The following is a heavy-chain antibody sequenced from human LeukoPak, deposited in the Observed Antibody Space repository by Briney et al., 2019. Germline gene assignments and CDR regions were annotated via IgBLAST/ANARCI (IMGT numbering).Heavy chain of an antibody. J-gene: IGHJ4*02. CDR3: ATRYDSSGYYYEEPFHFDY. CDR2: IYYSGST. Sequence: SETLSLTCTVSGGSISSSSYYWGWIRQPPGKGLEWIGSIYYSGSTYYNPSLKSRVTISVDTSKNQFSLKLSSVTAADTAVYYCATRYDSSGYYYEEPFHFDYWGQGTLVTVSS. D-gene: IGHD3-22*01. CDR1: GGSISSSSYY. V-gene: IGHV4-39*01.